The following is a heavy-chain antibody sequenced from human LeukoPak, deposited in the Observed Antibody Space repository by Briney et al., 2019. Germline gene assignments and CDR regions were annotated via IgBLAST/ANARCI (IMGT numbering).Heavy chain of an antibody. CDR1: GGSISNINYY. CDR3: ARLDWGSGGSGPFDD. CDR2: IYYRGST. Sequence: SETLSLTSTGSGGSISNINYYWDWIRQPPGKGLEWIGTIYYRGSTSYNPSLKSRVTISVDTSKNQFSLKLISVTATDTAVYYCARLDWGSGGSGPFDDWGQGT. V-gene: IGHV4-39*01. J-gene: IGHJ4*02. D-gene: IGHD7-27*01.